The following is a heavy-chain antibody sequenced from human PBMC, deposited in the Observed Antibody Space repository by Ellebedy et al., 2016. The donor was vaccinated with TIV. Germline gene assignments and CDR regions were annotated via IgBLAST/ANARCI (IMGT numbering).Heavy chain of an antibody. CDR1: GYSISSGFF. Sequence: SETLSLTXTVSGYSISSGFFWGWVRQPPGKGLQWIGSMYHTGSTYYNPSLKSRVTISVDTSNNQFSLKLNSVAAPDTAVYYCARDYPLTTDAFDLWGQGTMVIVSS. J-gene: IGHJ3*01. D-gene: IGHD1-14*01. CDR2: MYHTGST. CDR3: ARDYPLTTDAFDL. V-gene: IGHV4-38-2*02.